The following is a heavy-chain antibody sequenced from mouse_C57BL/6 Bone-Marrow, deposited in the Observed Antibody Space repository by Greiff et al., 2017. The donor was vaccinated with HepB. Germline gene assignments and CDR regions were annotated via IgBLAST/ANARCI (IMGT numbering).Heavy chain of an antibody. D-gene: IGHD2-5*01. V-gene: IGHV14-4*01. CDR2: IDPENGDT. CDR3: TKDSNYSYDYAMDY. Sequence: EVQLQQSGAELVRPGASVKLSCTASGFNIKDDYMHWVKQRPEQGLEWIGWIDPENGDTEYASKFQGKATITADTSSNTAYLQLSSLTSEDTAVYYCTKDSNYSYDYAMDYWGQGTSVTVSS. CDR1: GFNIKDDY. J-gene: IGHJ4*01.